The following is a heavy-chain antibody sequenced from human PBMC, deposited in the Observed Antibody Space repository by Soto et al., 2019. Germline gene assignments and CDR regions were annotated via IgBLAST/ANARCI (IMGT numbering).Heavy chain of an antibody. Sequence: ASVKVSCKASGYTFTSYYMHWVRQAPGQGLEWMGIINPSGGSTRYAQKFQGRVTMTTDTSTSTVYMELRSLRSDDTAVYYCARLGYSSSWAPYLGYWGQGTLVTVSS. J-gene: IGHJ4*02. CDR3: ARLGYSSSWAPYLGY. D-gene: IGHD6-13*01. CDR2: INPSGGST. V-gene: IGHV1-46*01. CDR1: GYTFTSYY.